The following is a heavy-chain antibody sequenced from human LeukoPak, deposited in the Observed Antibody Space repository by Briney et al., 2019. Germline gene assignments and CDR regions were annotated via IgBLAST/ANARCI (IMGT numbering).Heavy chain of an antibody. CDR2: IGAYNGNT. D-gene: IGHD2-2*01. V-gene: IGHV1-18*01. CDR3: ARYCSSTSCYPVMDV. Sequence: ASVTVSCTASGYTFTSYGISWVRQAPGQGLEWMGWIGAYNGNTNYAQKLQGRVTMTTDTSTSTAYMELRSLRSDDTAVYYCARYCSSTSCYPVMDVWGKGTTVTVSS. J-gene: IGHJ6*03. CDR1: GYTFTSYG.